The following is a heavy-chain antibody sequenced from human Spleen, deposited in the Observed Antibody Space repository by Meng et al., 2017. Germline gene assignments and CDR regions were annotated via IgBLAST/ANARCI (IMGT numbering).Heavy chain of an antibody. V-gene: IGHV4-34*01. CDR2: INHSGTT. J-gene: IGHJ6*02. D-gene: IGHD5-12*01. CDR1: GGSFSGYY. Sequence: SETLSLTCAVYGGSFSGYYWIWIRQLPGKGLEWIGEINHSGTTYYNPSLKSRVTISVDTSKKQFSLKLSSVTAADTAVYYCVRDGALRGFWPDLYGMDVWGQGTTVTVSS. CDR3: VRDGALRGFWPDLYGMDV.